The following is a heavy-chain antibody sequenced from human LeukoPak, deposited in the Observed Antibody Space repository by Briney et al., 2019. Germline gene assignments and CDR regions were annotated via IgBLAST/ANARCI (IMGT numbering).Heavy chain of an antibody. CDR2: ISYDGSNK. V-gene: IGHV3-30*18. CDR3: AKHPQVDYDSVHDY. J-gene: IGHJ4*02. D-gene: IGHD3-3*01. Sequence: PGGSLSLSCAASGFTFSSYDMHWVRQAPGKGMEWGAVISYDGSNKYYADSVKGRFTISRDNSKNTLYLQMNSLRAEDTAVYYCAKHPQVDYDSVHDYWGQGTLVTVSS. CDR1: GFTFSSYD.